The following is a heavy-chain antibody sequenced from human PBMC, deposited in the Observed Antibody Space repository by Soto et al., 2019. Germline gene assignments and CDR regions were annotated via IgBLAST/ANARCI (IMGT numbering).Heavy chain of an antibody. V-gene: IGHV3-7*01. Sequence: GGSLRLSCAASGFTFSTYWTDWVRQTPGKGLEWVANINQDGSEKNYVDSVKGRFTIYRDNAKNSLYLQMSSLTAEDSALYYCSRSLNSWGQGTLVTVSS. CDR1: GFTFSTYW. CDR2: INQDGSEK. J-gene: IGHJ4*02. CDR3: SRSLNS.